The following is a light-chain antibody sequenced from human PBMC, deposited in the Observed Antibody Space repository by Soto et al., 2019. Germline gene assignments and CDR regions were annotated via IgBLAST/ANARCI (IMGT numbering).Light chain of an antibody. CDR3: QQSYRLPRT. J-gene: IGKJ4*01. Sequence: DIQMTQSPSSLSAFVGDSVSITCHASQRISTFLNWYHQKPGKAPKLLIYSASYLQSGVPSNFSGSGSGTDFTLSIVTLKPEDFGTYFCQQSYRLPRTLGGGTKVDIK. CDR2: SAS. CDR1: QRISTF. V-gene: IGKV1-39*01.